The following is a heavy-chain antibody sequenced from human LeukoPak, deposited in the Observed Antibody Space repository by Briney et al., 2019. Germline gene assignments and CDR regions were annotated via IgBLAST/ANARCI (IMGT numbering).Heavy chain of an antibody. Sequence: PSGTLSLTCAVSGGSISSSNWWSWVRQPPGKGLEWIGEIYHSGSTNYNPSLKSRVTISVDESKNQFSLKLSSVTAADTAVYYCARDMPSIAAAGPPGFDPWGQGTLVTVSS. CDR3: ARDMPSIAAAGPPGFDP. V-gene: IGHV4-4*02. J-gene: IGHJ5*02. D-gene: IGHD6-13*01. CDR1: GGSISSSNW. CDR2: IYHSGST.